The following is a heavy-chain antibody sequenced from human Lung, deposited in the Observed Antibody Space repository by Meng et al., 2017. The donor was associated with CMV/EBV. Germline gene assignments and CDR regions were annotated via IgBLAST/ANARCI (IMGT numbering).Heavy chain of an antibody. CDR2: IRSRAKGGTT. D-gene: IGHD3-22*01. CDR1: GFTFGDYS. V-gene: IGHV3-49*04. CDR3: TRGLHFDTSSRMKKPFDI. J-gene: IGHJ3*02. Sequence: SLKISCTGSGFTFGDYSLSWVRQAPGKGLEWIGFIRSRAKGGTTEYAASVKGRFAISRDDYRGIAYLQMNSLRTEDTAVYYCTRGLHFDTSSRMKKPFDIWGQGTMVTVSS.